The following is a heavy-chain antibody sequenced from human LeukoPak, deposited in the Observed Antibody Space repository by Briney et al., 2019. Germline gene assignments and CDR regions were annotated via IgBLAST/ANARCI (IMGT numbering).Heavy chain of an antibody. D-gene: IGHD2-15*01. V-gene: IGHV1-2*02. J-gene: IGHJ4*02. Sequence: ASVKVSCKASGYTFTGYYMHWVRQAPGQGLEWMGWINPNSGGTNYAQNFQDRVTMTRDTSINTAYMELSRLRSDDTAVYYCARARVVAASTTPSYWGQGTLVTVSS. CDR2: INPNSGGT. CDR3: ARARVVAASTTPSY. CDR1: GYTFTGYY.